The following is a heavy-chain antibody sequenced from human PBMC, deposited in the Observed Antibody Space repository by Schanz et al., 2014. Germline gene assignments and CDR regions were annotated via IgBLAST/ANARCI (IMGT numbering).Heavy chain of an antibody. Sequence: QAQLVESGGGVVQPGRSLRLSCVASGFTFISYDIHWVRQAPGKGLEWVAVIRYDGRNKNFVESVKGRFTISRDNSKNTLYLQMNSLRAEDTAAYYCARGGSSGYDFSIYYMDVWGKGTTVTVSS. CDR2: IRYDGRNK. J-gene: IGHJ6*03. CDR1: GFTFISYD. D-gene: IGHD5-12*01. CDR3: ARGGSSGYDFSIYYMDV. V-gene: IGHV3-33*01.